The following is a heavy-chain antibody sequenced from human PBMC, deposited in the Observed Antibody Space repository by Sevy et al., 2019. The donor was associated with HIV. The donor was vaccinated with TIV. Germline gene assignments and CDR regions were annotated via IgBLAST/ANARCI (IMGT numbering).Heavy chain of an antibody. CDR1: GFTFSSYA. J-gene: IGHJ4*02. Sequence: GGSLRLSCAASGFTFSSYAMSWVRQAPGKGLEWVSAISGSGGSTYYADSVKGRFTISRDNSKNTLYLQMNSLRAEDTAVYYCAKDLRPLRGPGTSQSDSSGYYLFDYWGQGTLVTVSS. CDR2: ISGSGGST. D-gene: IGHD3-22*01. V-gene: IGHV3-23*01. CDR3: AKDLRPLRGPGTSQSDSSGYYLFDY.